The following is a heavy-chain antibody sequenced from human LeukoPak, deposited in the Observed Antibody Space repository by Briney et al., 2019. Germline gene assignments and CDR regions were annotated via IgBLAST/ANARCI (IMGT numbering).Heavy chain of an antibody. CDR3: AREILRFDG. CDR1: GGTFSSYA. Sequence: ASVKVSCKASGGTFSSYANSWVRQAPGQGLEWMGWINTHTGNPIYAQGFTGRFVFSLVPSVSTAYLQISSLKAEDTAIYYCAREILRFDGWGQGTMVTAS. J-gene: IGHJ3*01. CDR2: INTHTGNP. V-gene: IGHV7-4-1*02.